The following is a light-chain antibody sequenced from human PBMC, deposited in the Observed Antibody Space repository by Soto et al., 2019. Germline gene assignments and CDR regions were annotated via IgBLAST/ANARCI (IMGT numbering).Light chain of an antibody. CDR3: QQRRTWPIT. J-gene: IGKJ5*01. CDR2: DAS. V-gene: IGKV3-11*01. CDR1: QSFNSY. Sequence: EIVLTQCPATMSLSPGERATLSCRASQSFNSYLGWYQQKPGQAPRLLIYDASNRAAGIPARFSGSGSGTDFTLTISSLEPEDFAVYYCQQRRTWPITFGQGTRLEIK.